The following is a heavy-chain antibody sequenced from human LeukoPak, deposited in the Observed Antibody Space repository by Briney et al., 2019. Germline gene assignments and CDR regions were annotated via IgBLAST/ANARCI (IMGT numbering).Heavy chain of an antibody. J-gene: IGHJ5*02. CDR3: ARGRDSGWYDWFDP. D-gene: IGHD6-19*01. CDR1: GGAFSSYA. V-gene: IGHV1-69*01. CDR2: IIPIFGTA. Sequence: SVKVSCKASGGAFSSYAISWVRQAPGQGLEWMGGIIPIFGTANYAQKFQGRVTITADESTSTAYMELSSLRSEDTAVYYCARGRDSGWYDWFDPWGQGTLVTVSS.